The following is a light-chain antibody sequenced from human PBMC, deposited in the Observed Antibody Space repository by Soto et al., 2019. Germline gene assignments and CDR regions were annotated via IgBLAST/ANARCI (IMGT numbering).Light chain of an antibody. Sequence: EIVLTQSPGTLSLSPGEGATLSCRASQSVSSNYLAWYQQKPGQAPRLLIFGASSRATGIPDRFSGSGSGTDFTLTISRLETEDFAVYYCQQYGSSPLFTFGPGTKVDVK. CDR2: GAS. CDR3: QQYGSSPLFT. CDR1: QSVSSNY. J-gene: IGKJ3*01. V-gene: IGKV3-20*01.